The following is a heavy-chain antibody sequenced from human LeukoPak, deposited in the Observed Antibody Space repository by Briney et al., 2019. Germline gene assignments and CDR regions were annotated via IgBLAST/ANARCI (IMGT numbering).Heavy chain of an antibody. Sequence: ASVKVSCKASGYTFTSYGISWVRQAPGQGLEWMGWISAYNGSTNYAQKLQGRVTMTTDTSTSTAYMELSSLRSEDTAVYYCAREAEWFGELLTNWFDPWGQGTLVTVSS. D-gene: IGHD3-10*01. CDR1: GYTFTSYG. J-gene: IGHJ5*02. CDR3: AREAEWFGELLTNWFDP. CDR2: ISAYNGST. V-gene: IGHV1-18*01.